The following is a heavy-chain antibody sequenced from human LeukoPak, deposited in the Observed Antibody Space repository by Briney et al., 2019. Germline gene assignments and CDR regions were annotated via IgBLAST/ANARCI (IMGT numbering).Heavy chain of an antibody. V-gene: IGHV3-23*01. CDR2: ITSSGAAT. J-gene: IGHJ4*02. CDR1: GFTFSSYA. Sequence: GGSLRLSCAASGFTFSSYAMSWVRQAPGKGLEWVSSITSSGAATYYPDSVKGRFTISRDNSDNTLYLQMNSLRAEDTAVYYCAKDRPNYYGSNGHYYKLNGDCWGQGTLVTVSS. CDR3: AKDRPNYYGSNGHYYKLNGDC. D-gene: IGHD3-22*01.